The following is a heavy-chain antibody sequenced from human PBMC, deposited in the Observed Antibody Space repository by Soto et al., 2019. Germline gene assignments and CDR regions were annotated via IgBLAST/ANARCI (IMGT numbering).Heavy chain of an antibody. V-gene: IGHV4-59*01. D-gene: IGHD3-22*01. CDR1: GDSISSYY. Sequence: QVQLQESGPGLVKPSETLSLTCAVSGDSISSYYCMWIRQPPGKGLESVGYLYYGRSANYNPPLKRRVTLSVGTSTNQWSLTLSSMPAADTAVYYRGLRSMAVVPEYWGQGTLVTVSS. CDR2: LYYGRSA. J-gene: IGHJ4*02. CDR3: GLRSMAVVPEY.